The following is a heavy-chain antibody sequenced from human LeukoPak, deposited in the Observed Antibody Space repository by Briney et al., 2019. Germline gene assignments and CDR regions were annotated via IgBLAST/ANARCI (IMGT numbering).Heavy chain of an antibody. J-gene: IGHJ4*02. CDR2: ISTYNGNT. CDR3: ARDRSSLTLVRGIIGDYFDY. D-gene: IGHD3-10*01. Sequence: ASGKVSCKASGYTFTNFDISWVRQAPGQGLEWMGWISTYNGNTKYVQKLQGRVTMTTDTSTSTAYMELRSLRSDDTAVYYCARDRSSLTLVRGIIGDYFDYWGQGTLVTVSS. V-gene: IGHV1-18*01. CDR1: GYTFTNFD.